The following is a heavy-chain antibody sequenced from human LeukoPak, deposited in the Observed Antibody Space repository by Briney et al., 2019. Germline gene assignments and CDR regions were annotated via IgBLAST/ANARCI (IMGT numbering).Heavy chain of an antibody. D-gene: IGHD5/OR15-5a*01. V-gene: IGHV3-7*01. J-gene: IGHJ3*02. CDR1: GFTFNSYW. CDR2: IKQDGSEK. CDR3: ARVPPTVGSSDI. Sequence: GGSLRLSCAASGFTFNSYWMNWVRQAPGKGLEWVAKIKQDGSEKYYVDSVKGRFTVSRDNAENSLYLQMNSLRAGDTAIYYCARVPPTVGSSDIWGQGTMVTVSS.